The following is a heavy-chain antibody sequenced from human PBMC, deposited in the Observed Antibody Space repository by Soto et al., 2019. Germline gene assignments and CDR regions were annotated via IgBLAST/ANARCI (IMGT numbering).Heavy chain of an antibody. CDR1: GFTFSNYG. Sequence: GALRLSCAASGFTFSNYGMHWVRQAPGKGLEWVALIWYDGSNKYYGDSVKGRFTISRDNSKNTLYLQMNSLRAEDTAIYYCAREYTSSWPLDYWGQGTLVTVLL. J-gene: IGHJ4*02. D-gene: IGHD6-13*01. V-gene: IGHV3-33*01. CDR2: IWYDGSNK. CDR3: AREYTSSWPLDY.